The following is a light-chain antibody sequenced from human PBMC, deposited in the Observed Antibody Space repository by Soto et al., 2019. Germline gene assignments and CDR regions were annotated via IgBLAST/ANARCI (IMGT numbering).Light chain of an antibody. CDR3: CSYAGISAFYV. V-gene: IGLV2-23*01. Sequence: QSALTQPASVSGSPGQSITISCTGTSSDAGSYNLVSWYQQHPGKAPKLMIYEGSKRPSGVSNRFSGSKSGNTASLTISGLQAEDEADYYCCSYAGISAFYVFGTGTKLTVL. CDR2: EGS. J-gene: IGLJ1*01. CDR1: SSDAGSYNL.